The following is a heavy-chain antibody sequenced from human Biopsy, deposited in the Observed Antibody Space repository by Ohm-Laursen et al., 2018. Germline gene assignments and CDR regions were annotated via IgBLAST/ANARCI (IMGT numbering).Heavy chain of an antibody. Sequence: SDTLSLTCAVFGKTFSDYQWSWIRQPPGKGLEWIGEINHSGSTNYNPSLKSRVSISVDTSKNQFSLKLNSVTAADTAVYYCARAGTAINGNSLGFDPWGQGTLVTVSS. V-gene: IGHV4-34*01. J-gene: IGHJ5*02. CDR1: GKTFSDYQ. D-gene: IGHD1-20*01. CDR2: INHSGST. CDR3: ARAGTAINGNSLGFDP.